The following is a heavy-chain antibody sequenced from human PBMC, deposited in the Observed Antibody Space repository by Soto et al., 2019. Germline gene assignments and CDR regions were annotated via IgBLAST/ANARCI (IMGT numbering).Heavy chain of an antibody. V-gene: IGHV1-69*01. CDR2: IIPIFGTA. CDR3: ASCIAVAGTTPNYYYGMDV. D-gene: IGHD6-19*01. J-gene: IGHJ6*02. Sequence: QVQLVQSGAEVKQPGSSVKVSCKASGGTFSSYAISWVRQAPGQGLEWMGGIIPIFGTANYAQKFQGRVTITADESTSTAYMELSSLRSEDTAVYYCASCIAVAGTTPNYYYGMDVWGQGTTVTVSS. CDR1: GGTFSSYA.